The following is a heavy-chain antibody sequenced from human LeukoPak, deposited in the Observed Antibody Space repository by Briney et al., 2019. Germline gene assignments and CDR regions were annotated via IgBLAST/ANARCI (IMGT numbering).Heavy chain of an antibody. CDR3: ASPSGAVSGNFDY. Sequence: PSETLSLTCTVSGGSISSSSYYWGWIRQPPGKGLEWIGSIYYSGSTYYNPSLKSRVTISVDKSKKQISLKLSSVTAADTAVYYCASPSGAVSGNFDYWGQGTLVTVSS. CDR2: IYYSGST. V-gene: IGHV4-39*07. D-gene: IGHD6-19*01. J-gene: IGHJ4*02. CDR1: GGSISSSSYY.